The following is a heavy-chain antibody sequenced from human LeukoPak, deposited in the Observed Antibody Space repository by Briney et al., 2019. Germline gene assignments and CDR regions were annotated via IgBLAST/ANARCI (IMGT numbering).Heavy chain of an antibody. V-gene: IGHV3-30*02. Sequence: GGSLRLSCAASGFTFSSYGIHWVRQAPGKGLEWVAFIRYDGSNKYYADSVKGRFTISRDNSKNTLYLQMNSLRAEDTAVYYCAKFPVTMVRGVYMDVWGKGTTVTISS. CDR3: AKFPVTMVRGVYMDV. CDR2: IRYDGSNK. D-gene: IGHD3-10*01. CDR1: GFTFSSYG. J-gene: IGHJ6*03.